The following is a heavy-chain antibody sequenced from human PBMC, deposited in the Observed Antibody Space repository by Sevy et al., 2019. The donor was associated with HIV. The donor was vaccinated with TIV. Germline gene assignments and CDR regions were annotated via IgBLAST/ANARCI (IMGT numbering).Heavy chain of an antibody. D-gene: IGHD6-19*01. J-gene: IGHJ4*02. V-gene: IGHV1-69*13. CDR1: GGTFSSYG. CDR3: ARVRGDGWYYFDY. CDR2: IIPILGTV. Sequence: ASVKVSCKASGGTFSSYGISWVRQAPGQGLERMGGIIPILGTVNYAQKFQGRVTITADESTKTAYMELSSLRSEDTAVYYCARVRGDGWYYFDYWGQETLVTVSS.